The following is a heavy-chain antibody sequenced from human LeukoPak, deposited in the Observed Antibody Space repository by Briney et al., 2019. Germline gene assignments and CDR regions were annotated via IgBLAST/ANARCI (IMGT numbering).Heavy chain of an antibody. CDR3: ARGRLSRTSPSYYYYGMDV. CDR1: GFTFSSYA. J-gene: IGHJ6*02. V-gene: IGHV3-48*04. Sequence: PGGSLRLSCAASGFTFSSYAMSWVRQAPGKGLEWVSYISSSGSTIYYADSVKGRFSISRDNAKNSLYLQMNSLRAEDTAVYYCARGRLSRTSPSYYYYGMDVWGQGTTVTVSS. CDR2: ISSSGSTI. D-gene: IGHD2-2*01.